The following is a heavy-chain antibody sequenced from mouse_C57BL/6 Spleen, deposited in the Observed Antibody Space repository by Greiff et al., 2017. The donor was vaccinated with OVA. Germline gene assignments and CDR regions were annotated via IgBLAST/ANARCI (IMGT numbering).Heavy chain of an antibody. CDR3: TSYYGSSPYWYFDV. CDR2: ISSGGDYI. J-gene: IGHJ1*03. Sequence: EVHLVESGEGLVKPGGSLKLSCAASGFTFSSYAMSWVRQTPEKRLEWVAYISSGGDYIYYADTVKGRFTISRDNARNTLYLQMSSLKSEDTAMYYCTSYYGSSPYWYFDVWGTGTTVTVSS. CDR1: GFTFSSYA. D-gene: IGHD1-1*01. V-gene: IGHV5-9-1*02.